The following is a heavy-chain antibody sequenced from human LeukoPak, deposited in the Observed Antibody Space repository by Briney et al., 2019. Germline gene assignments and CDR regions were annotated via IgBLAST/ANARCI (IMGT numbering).Heavy chain of an antibody. CDR3: ARRGKYCSSTSCYYYYYYGRDV. V-gene: IGHV4-34*01. CDR1: GGSFSGYY. J-gene: IGHJ6*02. Sequence: PSETLSLTCAVYGGSFSGYYWSWIRQPPGKGLEWIGEINHSGSTNYNPSLKSRVTISVDTSKNQFSLKLSSVTAADTAVYYCARRGKYCSSTSCYYYYYYGRDVWGQGTTVTVSS. CDR2: INHSGST. D-gene: IGHD2-2*01.